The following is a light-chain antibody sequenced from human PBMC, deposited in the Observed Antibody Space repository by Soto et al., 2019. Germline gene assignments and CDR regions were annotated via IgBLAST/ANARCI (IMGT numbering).Light chain of an antibody. J-gene: IGLJ1*01. V-gene: IGLV3-1*01. CDR1: KLGDKY. CDR2: QDT. Sequence: SYELTKPPSVSVAPGQTAPITCSGDKLGDKYACWYQQKPGQSPVLVIYQDTKRPSGIPERFSGSNSGNTATLTISGTQAMDEAGYSCRAWDSNTAYVVGTGTKVTVL. CDR3: RAWDSNTAYV.